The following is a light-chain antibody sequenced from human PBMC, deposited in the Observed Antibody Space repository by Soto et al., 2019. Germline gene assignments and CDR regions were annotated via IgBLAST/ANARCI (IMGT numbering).Light chain of an antibody. V-gene: IGLV2-14*01. J-gene: IGLJ1*01. CDR2: EVS. CDR3: SSYASSSTHNYV. CDR1: SSDVGGYNY. Sequence: QSALTQPASVSGSPGQSITMSCTGTSSDVGGYNYVSWYQQHPGKAPKLTIYEVSNRPSGVSNRFSGSKSGNTASLTISGLQAEDEADYYCSSYASSSTHNYVFGTGTKLTVL.